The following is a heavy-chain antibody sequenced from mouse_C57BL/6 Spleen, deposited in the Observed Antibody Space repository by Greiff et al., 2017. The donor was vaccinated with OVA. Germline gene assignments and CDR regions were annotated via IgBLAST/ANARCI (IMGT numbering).Heavy chain of an antibody. CDR3: ARCYGSSWTWFAY. CDR1: GYTFTDYY. CDR2: INPNNGGT. V-gene: IGHV1-26*01. J-gene: IGHJ3*01. Sequence: VQLQQSGPELVKPGASVKISCKASGYTFTDYYMNWVKQSHGKSLEWIGDINPNNGGTSYNQKFKGKATLSVDKSSSTASMELRSLTSEDLVVYDCARCYGSSWTWFAYWGQGTLVTVSA. D-gene: IGHD1-1*01.